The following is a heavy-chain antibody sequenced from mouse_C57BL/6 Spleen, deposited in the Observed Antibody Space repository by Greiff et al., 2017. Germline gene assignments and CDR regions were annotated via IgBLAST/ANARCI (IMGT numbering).Heavy chain of an antibody. D-gene: IGHD1-1*01. CDR2: INPSTGGT. J-gene: IGHJ4*01. Sequence: EVQLQQSGPELVKPGASVKISCKASGYSFTGYYMNWVKQSPEKSLEWIGEINPSTGGTTYNQKFKAKATLNVDKSSSTAYMQLKSLTSEDSAVYYCARRAGGSDAMDYWGQGTSVTVSS. V-gene: IGHV1-42*01. CDR1: GYSFTGYY. CDR3: ARRAGGSDAMDY.